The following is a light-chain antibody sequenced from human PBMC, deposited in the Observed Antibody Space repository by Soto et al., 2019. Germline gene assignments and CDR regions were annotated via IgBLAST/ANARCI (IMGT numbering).Light chain of an antibody. V-gene: IGLV2-14*01. Sequence: SVRRPPASGPGSPGQSITISCTGTISDVGGYNYVSWYQQHPGKAPKLMIYEVSNRPSGVSNRFYGSKSGNTASLTISGLQAEDAADYYCSSYTSSSTLYGCGTGSTVTV. J-gene: IGLJ1*01. CDR1: ISDVGGYNY. CDR2: EVS. CDR3: SSYTSSSTLYG.